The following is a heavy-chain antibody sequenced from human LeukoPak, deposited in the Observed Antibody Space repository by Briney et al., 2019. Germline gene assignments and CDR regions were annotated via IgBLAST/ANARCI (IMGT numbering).Heavy chain of an antibody. CDR2: FDPEDGET. CDR1: GYTLTELS. D-gene: IGHD1-26*01. V-gene: IGHV1-24*01. Sequence: ASVKVSCKVSGYTLTELSMHWVRQAPGKGLEWMGGFDPEDGETIYAQKFQGRVTMTEDTSTDTAYMGLSSLRSEDTAVYYCATTSGSSPSGAFDIWGQGTMVTVSS. CDR3: ATTSGSSPSGAFDI. J-gene: IGHJ3*02.